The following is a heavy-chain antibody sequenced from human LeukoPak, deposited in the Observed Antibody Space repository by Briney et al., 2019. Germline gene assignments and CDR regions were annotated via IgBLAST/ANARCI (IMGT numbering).Heavy chain of an antibody. Sequence: GGSLRLSCAASGFTFSSYWMSWVRKAPGKGLEWVANIKQDGSEKYYVDSVKGRFTISRDNAKNSLYLQMNSLRAEDTAVYYCARGSVGATIRAFDIWGQGTMVTVSS. CDR2: IKQDGSEK. V-gene: IGHV3-7*01. CDR3: ARGSVGATIRAFDI. CDR1: GFTFSSYW. J-gene: IGHJ3*02. D-gene: IGHD1-26*01.